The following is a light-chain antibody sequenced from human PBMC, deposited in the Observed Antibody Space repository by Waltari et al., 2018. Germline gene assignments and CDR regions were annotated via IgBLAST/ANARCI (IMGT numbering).Light chain of an antibody. Sequence: QSVLTQPASVSGYPGQSITIACTGTRSDIGTYNFVSWFHQLPGQAPRLLISEATERPSGVSYRFSGSKSGNTASLSISDLQAEDEADYYCCSYVGGSRVLFGGGTKLTV. CDR1: RSDIGTYNF. CDR3: CSYVGGSRVL. J-gene: IGLJ2*01. V-gene: IGLV2-23*01. CDR2: EAT.